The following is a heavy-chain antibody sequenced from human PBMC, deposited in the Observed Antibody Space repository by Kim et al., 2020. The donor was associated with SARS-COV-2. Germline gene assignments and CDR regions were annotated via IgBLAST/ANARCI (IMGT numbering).Heavy chain of an antibody. V-gene: IGHV1-24*01. Sequence: VSVKVSCKVSGYTLTELSMHWVRQAPGKGLEWMGGFDPEDGETIYAQKFQGRVTMTEDTSTDTAYMELSSLRSEDTAVYYCATWMPHPRPVYSSSWDVDYWGQGTLVTVSS. J-gene: IGHJ4*02. D-gene: IGHD6-13*01. CDR2: FDPEDGET. CDR1: GYTLTELS. CDR3: ATWMPHPRPVYSSSWDVDY.